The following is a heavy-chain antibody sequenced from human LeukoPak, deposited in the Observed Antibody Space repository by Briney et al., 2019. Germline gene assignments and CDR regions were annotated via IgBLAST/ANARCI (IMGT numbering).Heavy chain of an antibody. Sequence: GESLQISCEGSGYRFTTHWLAWVRQMPGKGLEWMGIIYPGDSDTRYSPSFQGQVTMSADKSINTAYLQWSSLEASDTAMYYCARGAYGDYVLDYWGQGTLVTVSS. V-gene: IGHV5-51*01. CDR2: IYPGDSDT. CDR1: GYRFTTHW. J-gene: IGHJ4*02. D-gene: IGHD4-17*01. CDR3: ARGAYGDYVLDY.